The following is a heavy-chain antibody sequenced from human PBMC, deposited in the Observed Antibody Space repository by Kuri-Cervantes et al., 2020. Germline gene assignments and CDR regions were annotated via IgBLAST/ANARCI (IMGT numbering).Heavy chain of an antibody. J-gene: IGHJ3*02. CDR1: GFTFSSYS. CDR3: ARDEPDYDILTGSWYAFDI. D-gene: IGHD3-9*01. V-gene: IGHV3-21*01. CDR2: TSSSSSYI. Sequence: GESLKISCAASGFTFSSYSMNWVRQAPGKGLEWVSSTSSSSSYIYYADSVKGRFTISRDNAKNSLYLQMNSLRAEDTAVYYCARDEPDYDILTGSWYAFDIWGQGTMVTVSS.